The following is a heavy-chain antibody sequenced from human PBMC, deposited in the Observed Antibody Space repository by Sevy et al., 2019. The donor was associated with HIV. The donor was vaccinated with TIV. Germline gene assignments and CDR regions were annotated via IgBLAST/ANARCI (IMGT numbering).Heavy chain of an antibody. Sequence: GESLKISCKGSGYNLTPYWIGWVRQMPGKGLEWMGIILPSDSDTGYSPSFQGQVTNSVDKSINTAYLQWNSLKASDTTIYYCARKGDSDGFDYWCQGTLVTVSS. J-gene: IGHJ4*02. CDR1: GYNLTPYW. CDR3: ARKGDSDGFDY. V-gene: IGHV5-51*01. D-gene: IGHD2-21*02. CDR2: ILPSDSDT.